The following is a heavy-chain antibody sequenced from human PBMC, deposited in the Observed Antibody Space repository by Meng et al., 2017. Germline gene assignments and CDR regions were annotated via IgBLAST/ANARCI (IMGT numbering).Heavy chain of an antibody. CDR2: IYYSGST. J-gene: IGHJ5*02. CDR3: ARVVVVPAAKYWFDP. Sequence: SETLSLTCTVSGGSISSSSYYWGWIRQPPGKGLEWLGSIYYSGSTYYNPSLKSRVTISVDTSKNQFSLKLSSVTAADTAVYYCARVVVVPAAKYWFDPWGQGTLVTVSS. CDR1: GGSISSSSYY. D-gene: IGHD2-2*01. V-gene: IGHV4-39*07.